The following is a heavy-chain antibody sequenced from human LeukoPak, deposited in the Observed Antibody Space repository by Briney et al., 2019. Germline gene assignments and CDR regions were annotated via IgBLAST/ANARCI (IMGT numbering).Heavy chain of an antibody. CDR3: ARGYSSGFPYYYCYGMDV. CDR1: GYTFPSYG. V-gene: IGHV1-18*01. D-gene: IGHD6-19*01. Sequence: ASVKVSCKASGYTFPSYGISWVRQAPGQGLEWMGWISAYNGNTNYAQKLQGRVTMTTDTSTSTAYMELRSLRSDDTAVYYCARGYSSGFPYYYCYGMDVWGQGTTVTVSS. CDR2: ISAYNGNT. J-gene: IGHJ6*02.